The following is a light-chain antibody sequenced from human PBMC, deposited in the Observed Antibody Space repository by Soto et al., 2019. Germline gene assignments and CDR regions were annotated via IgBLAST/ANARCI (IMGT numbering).Light chain of an antibody. J-gene: IGKJ4*01. V-gene: IGKV1-39*01. Sequence: DIQVTQSPSSLSASVGDRVTITCRTSQSISSYLHWYQQKPGKAPNLLIYAASRLQSGVPSRFSGSGSGTDFTLTISSLLPEDFATYYCQQSYNAPLTSGGGTKVDIK. CDR1: QSISSY. CDR2: AAS. CDR3: QQSYNAPLT.